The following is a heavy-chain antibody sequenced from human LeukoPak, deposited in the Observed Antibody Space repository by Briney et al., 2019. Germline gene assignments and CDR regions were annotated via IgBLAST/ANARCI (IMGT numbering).Heavy chain of an antibody. Sequence: SETLSLTCTVSGGSISSSSYYWGWIRQPPGKGLEWIGSIYYSGSTYYNPSRKTRVTTSVGTAKNQCSLKLSSVTDADTAVYYCARLRLRLRFFGYGGQGTLVTVSS. D-gene: IGHD3-3*01. CDR2: IYYSGST. V-gene: IGHV4-39*01. CDR3: ARLRLRLRFFGY. J-gene: IGHJ4*02. CDR1: GGSISSSSYY.